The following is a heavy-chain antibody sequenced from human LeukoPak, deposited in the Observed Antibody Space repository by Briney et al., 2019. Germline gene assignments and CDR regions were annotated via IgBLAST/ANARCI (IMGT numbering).Heavy chain of an antibody. V-gene: IGHV3-74*01. Sequence: GGSLRLSCAASGFTFSSYWMHWVRHAPGKGLVWVSRINSDGSSTSYADSVKGRFTIARDNAKNTLYLQMNSLRAEDTAVYYCARAPGERSSSWIDYWGQGTLVTVSS. D-gene: IGHD6-13*01. CDR3: ARAPGERSSSWIDY. CDR1: GFTFSSYW. CDR2: INSDGSST. J-gene: IGHJ4*02.